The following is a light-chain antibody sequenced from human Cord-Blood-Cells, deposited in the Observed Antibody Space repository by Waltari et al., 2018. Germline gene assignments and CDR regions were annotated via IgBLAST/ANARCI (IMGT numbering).Light chain of an antibody. V-gene: IGKV1-12*01. CDR1: PGISSW. CDR3: QQANSFPYT. CDR2: AAS. Sequence: DIQMTQSPSSVSASVGDSVTITCRASPGISSWLAWYQQKPGKAPKLLLYAASSLQSGVPSRFSGSGSGTDCTLTISSLQPEDFATYYCQQANSFPYTFGQGTKLEIK. J-gene: IGKJ2*01.